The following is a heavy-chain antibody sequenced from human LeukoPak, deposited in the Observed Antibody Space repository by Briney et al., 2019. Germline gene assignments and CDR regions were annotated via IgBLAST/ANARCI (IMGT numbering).Heavy chain of an antibody. V-gene: IGHV3-21*01. CDR3: ARVYPDDY. CDR2: ISGSSTYI. J-gene: IGHJ4*02. D-gene: IGHD2-2*02. CDR1: GFTFSSYS. Sequence: PGGSLRLSCAASGFTFSSYSMNWVRQAPGKGLEWVSSISGSSTYIYYAGSVKGRFTISRDNAKNSLYLQMNSLRAEDTAVYYCARVYPDDYWGQGTLVTVSS.